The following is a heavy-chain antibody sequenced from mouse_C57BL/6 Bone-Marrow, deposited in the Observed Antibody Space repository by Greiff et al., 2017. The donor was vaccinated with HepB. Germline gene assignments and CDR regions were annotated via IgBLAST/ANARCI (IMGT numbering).Heavy chain of an antibody. CDR3: ARKCYYGTPTWFAY. J-gene: IGHJ3*01. CDR2: IWSGGST. D-gene: IGHD1-1*01. Sequence: VQLVESGPGLVQPSQSLSITCTVSGFSLTSYGVHWVRQSPGKGLEWLGVIWSGGSTDYNAAFISRLSISKDNSKSQVFFKRNSLQADDTAIYYCARKCYYGTPTWFAYWGQGTLVTVSA. V-gene: IGHV2-2*01. CDR1: GFSLTSYG.